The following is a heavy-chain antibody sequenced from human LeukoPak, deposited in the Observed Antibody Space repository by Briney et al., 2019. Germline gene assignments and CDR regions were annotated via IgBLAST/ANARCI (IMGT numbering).Heavy chain of an antibody. CDR1: GGSFSGYY. D-gene: IGHD2-2*03. CDR2: INHSGST. Sequence: SETLSLTCAVYGGSFSGYYWSWIRQPPGKGLEWIGEINHSGSTKYNPSPKSRGTTSVHTTKNQFSLKLSSVTAADTAVYYCARGLDIVVVPAATEFDYWGQGTLVTVSS. J-gene: IGHJ4*02. V-gene: IGHV4-34*01. CDR3: ARGLDIVVVPAATEFDY.